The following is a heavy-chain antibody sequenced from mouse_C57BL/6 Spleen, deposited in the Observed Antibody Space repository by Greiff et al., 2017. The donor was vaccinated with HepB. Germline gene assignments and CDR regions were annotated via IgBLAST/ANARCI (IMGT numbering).Heavy chain of an antibody. Sequence: DVMLVESGGGLVQPGGSLSLSCAASGFTFTDYYMSWVRQPPGKALEWLGFIRNKANGYTTEYSASVKGRFTISRDNSQSILYLQMNALRAEDSATYYCARSNWDGYFDVWGTGTTVTVSS. V-gene: IGHV7-3*01. D-gene: IGHD4-1*01. CDR1: GFTFTDYY. J-gene: IGHJ1*03. CDR2: IRNKANGYTT. CDR3: ARSNWDGYFDV.